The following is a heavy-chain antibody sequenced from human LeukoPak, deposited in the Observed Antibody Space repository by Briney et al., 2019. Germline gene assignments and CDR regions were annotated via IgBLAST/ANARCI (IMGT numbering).Heavy chain of an antibody. Sequence: GESLKISCKGSGDSFTNYWIGWVRQMPGKGLGWMGIIYPGDSDTRYSPSFQGQVTISADKSITPAYVQWSSLKASDPAIYYCARSLRGSGWYIDYWGQGTLVTVSS. V-gene: IGHV5-51*01. J-gene: IGHJ4*02. CDR1: GDSFTNYW. CDR2: IYPGDSDT. D-gene: IGHD6-25*01. CDR3: ARSLRGSGWYIDY.